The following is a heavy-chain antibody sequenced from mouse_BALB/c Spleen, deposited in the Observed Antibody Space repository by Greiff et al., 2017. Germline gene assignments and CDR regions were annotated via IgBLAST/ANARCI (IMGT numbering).Heavy chain of an antibody. D-gene: IGHD2-1*01. V-gene: IGHV14-1*02. Sequence: VQLKQSGAELVRPGALVKLSCKASGFNIKDYYMHWVKQRPEQGLEWIGWIDPENGNTIYDPKFQGKASITADTSSNTAYLQLSSLTSEDTAVYYCARMGGNYAWFAYWGQGTLVTVSA. CDR1: GFNIKDYY. J-gene: IGHJ3*01. CDR3: ARMGGNYAWFAY. CDR2: IDPENGNT.